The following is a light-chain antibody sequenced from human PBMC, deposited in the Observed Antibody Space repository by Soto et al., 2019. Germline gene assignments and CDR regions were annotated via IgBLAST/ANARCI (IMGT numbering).Light chain of an antibody. J-gene: IGKJ5*01. Sequence: DIQMTQSPSSLSASVGDRVTIAFQASQDISNYLNWYQMKPGKVPRLLIYAASTLQSGVPSRFSGSGSGTEFTLTISSLQPEDFATYYCQQLNSYLITFGQGTRLEIK. V-gene: IGKV1-9*01. CDR3: QQLNSYLIT. CDR2: AAS. CDR1: QDISNY.